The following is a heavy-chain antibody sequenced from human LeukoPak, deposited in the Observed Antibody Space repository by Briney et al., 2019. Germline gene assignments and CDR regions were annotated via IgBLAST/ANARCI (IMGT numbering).Heavy chain of an antibody. J-gene: IGHJ4*02. Sequence: SGTLSLTCTVSSGSISGYYWSWIRQPPGKGLECIGYILYGGNTNYNPSLKSRVTISVDTSKNQFSLKLNSVTAADTAVYYCARGASDYDILTGYIPAPFDYWGQGTLVTVSS. CDR2: ILYGGNT. CDR1: SGSISGYY. V-gene: IGHV4-59*01. CDR3: ARGASDYDILTGYIPAPFDY. D-gene: IGHD3-9*01.